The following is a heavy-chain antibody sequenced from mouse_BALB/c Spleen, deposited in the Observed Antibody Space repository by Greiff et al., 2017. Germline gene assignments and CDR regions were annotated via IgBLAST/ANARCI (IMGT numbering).Heavy chain of an antibody. CDR2: IDPENGNT. Sequence: EVKLQESGAELVRPGALVKLSCKASGFNIKDYYMHWVKQRPEQGLEWIGWIDPENGNTIYDPKFQGKASITADTSSNTAYLQLSSLTSEDTAVYYCARNGNSAWFAYWGQGTLVTVSA. D-gene: IGHD2-1*01. CDR1: GFNIKDYY. J-gene: IGHJ3*01. CDR3: ARNGNSAWFAY. V-gene: IGHV14-1*02.